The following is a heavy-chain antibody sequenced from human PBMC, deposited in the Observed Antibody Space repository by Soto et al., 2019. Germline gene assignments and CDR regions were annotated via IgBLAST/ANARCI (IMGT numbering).Heavy chain of an antibody. CDR3: ARAGTNMVQFDY. V-gene: IGHV4-59*01. Sequence: PSETLSLTCTVSGGSINSYFWSWIRQSPGKGLGWIGHIYYSGSTSYSPSLKSRVSISVDTSKNQFSLEVHSVTAADTAVYYCARAGTNMVQFDYWGQGTLVTVSS. J-gene: IGHJ4*02. D-gene: IGHD3-10*01. CDR1: GGSINSYF. CDR2: IYYSGST.